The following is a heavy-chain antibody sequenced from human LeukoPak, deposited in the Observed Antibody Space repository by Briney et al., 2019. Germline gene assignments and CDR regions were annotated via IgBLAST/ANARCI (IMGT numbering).Heavy chain of an antibody. CDR1: GFTFTDYW. CDR2: IRQDGGEK. J-gene: IGHJ4*01. D-gene: IGHD6-13*01. Sequence: GGSLRLSCAVSGFTFTDYWMNWVRQAPGKGLEWVASIRQDGGEKYYVDSVKGRFAISRDNTKNSLYLQMSALRAEDTAVYYCARDGTAAGLYFDLWGQGTLVTVSS. CDR3: ARDGTAAGLYFDL. V-gene: IGHV3-7*01.